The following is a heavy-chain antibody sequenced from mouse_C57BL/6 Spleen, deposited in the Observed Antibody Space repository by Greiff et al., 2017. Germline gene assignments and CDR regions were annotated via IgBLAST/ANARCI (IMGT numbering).Heavy chain of an antibody. V-gene: IGHV1-19*01. CDR3: ARGVDSSCYSYAMDY. Sequence: VQLQQSGPVLVKPGASVKMSCKASGYTFTDYYMNWVKQSHGKSLEWIGVINPYNGGTSYNQKFKGKATLTVDKSSSTASMELNSLTSEDSAVYYCARGVDSSCYSYAMDYWGQGTSVTVSS. CDR2: INPYNGGT. CDR1: GYTFTDYY. D-gene: IGHD3-2*02. J-gene: IGHJ4*01.